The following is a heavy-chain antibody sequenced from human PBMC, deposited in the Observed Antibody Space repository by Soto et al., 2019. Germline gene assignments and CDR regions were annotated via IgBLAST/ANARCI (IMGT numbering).Heavy chain of an antibody. Sequence: MHLQESGPGLVKPSETLSLTCTVSGGSISSYYWSWIRQPPGKGLEWIGYIYNSGSTNYKPSLKSRVTISVDTSKNQVSLKLNSVTAADTAVYYCARSTRGSGYPDWGQGTLVIVSS. CDR3: ARSTRGSGYPD. J-gene: IGHJ4*02. CDR1: GGSISSYY. CDR2: IYNSGST. D-gene: IGHD3-3*01. V-gene: IGHV4-59*01.